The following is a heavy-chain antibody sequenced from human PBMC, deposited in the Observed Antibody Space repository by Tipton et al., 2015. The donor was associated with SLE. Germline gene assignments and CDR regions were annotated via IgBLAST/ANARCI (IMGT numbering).Heavy chain of an antibody. V-gene: IGHV1-69*16. D-gene: IGHD2-15*01. CDR2: FIPILGIS. Sequence: QLVQSGPEVKKPGSSVKVSCKASGGIFSDYTISWVRQAPGQGLEWMGRFIPILGISNYAQRFQGRVTITTDESTSTVYMDLSSLTSEDTAVYYCVRLGYCSGGRCLNYFDPWGRGTLVTVSS. CDR3: VRLGYCSGGRCLNYFDP. J-gene: IGHJ5*02. CDR1: GGIFSDYT.